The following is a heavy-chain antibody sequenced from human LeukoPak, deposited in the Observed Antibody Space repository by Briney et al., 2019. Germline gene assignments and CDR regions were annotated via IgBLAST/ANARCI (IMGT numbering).Heavy chain of an antibody. CDR1: GGTFNSYA. J-gene: IGHJ4*02. V-gene: IGHV1-69*13. D-gene: IGHD3-22*01. CDR2: IIPIFGTA. CDR3: ARAEPYYYDSSGYYYPDY. Sequence: ASVKVSCKASGGTFNSYAISWVRQAPGQGLEWMGGIIPIFGTANYAQKFQGRVTITADESTSTAYMELSSLRSEDTAVYYCARAEPYYYDSSGYYYPDYWGQGTLVTVSS.